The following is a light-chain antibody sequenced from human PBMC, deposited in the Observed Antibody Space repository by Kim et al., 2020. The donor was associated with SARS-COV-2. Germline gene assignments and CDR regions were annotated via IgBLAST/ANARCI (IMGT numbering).Light chain of an antibody. V-gene: IGLV6-57*03. Sequence: KTVTISCTRSSGSIASNYVQWFQQRPASAPTTVIFEDDHRPSGVPDRFSGSIDRSSNSASLTISGLETDDEADYYCQSYYNTEWVLGGGTKVTVL. CDR3: QSYYNTEWV. CDR2: EDD. CDR1: SGSIASNY. J-gene: IGLJ3*02.